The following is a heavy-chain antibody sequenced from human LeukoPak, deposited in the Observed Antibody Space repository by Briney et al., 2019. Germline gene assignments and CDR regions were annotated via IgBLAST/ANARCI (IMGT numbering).Heavy chain of an antibody. J-gene: IGHJ4*02. CDR1: GFTFSSYN. CDR2: ISNSSRHI. CDR3: ARDPGTVADPYFDY. Sequence: PGGSLRLSCAASGFTFSSYNMNWVRQPPGKGLEWVSSISNSSRHIHYADSVKGRFTISRDNANNSLYLQMNSLRDEDTAVYYCARDPGTVADPYFDYWGQGSLVTVSS. V-gene: IGHV3-21*01. D-gene: IGHD6-19*01.